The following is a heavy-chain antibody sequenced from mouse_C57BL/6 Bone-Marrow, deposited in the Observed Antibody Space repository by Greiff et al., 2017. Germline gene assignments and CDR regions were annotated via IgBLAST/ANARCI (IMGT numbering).Heavy chain of an antibody. CDR1: GYTFTSYW. CDR3: AIAGPLGRGFAY. Sequence: VKLQQPGAELVKPGASVKMSCKASGYTFTSYWITWVKQRPGQGLEWIGDIYPTSGRTNYNEKFKNKAILTVDTSSNTAYMQLISLTSEDSAVFYCAIAGPLGRGFAYWGQGTTLTVTA. CDR2: IYPTSGRT. D-gene: IGHD2-12*01. V-gene: IGHV1-55*01. J-gene: IGHJ2*01.